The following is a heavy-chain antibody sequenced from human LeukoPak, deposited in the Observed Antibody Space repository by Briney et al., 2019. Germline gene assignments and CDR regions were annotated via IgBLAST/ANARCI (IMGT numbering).Heavy chain of an antibody. CDR2: IISVFGTA. Sequence: SVKVSCKASGGSFSSYAISWVRQAPGQGLKGMGRIISVFGTANNAQKFQERVTITADIVSNTAYLEVTSLTSDDTAVYFCAKQGAARQEYYMDVWGNGTTVTVS. V-gene: IGHV1-69*06. D-gene: IGHD5-18*01. CDR3: AKQGAARQEYYMDV. J-gene: IGHJ6*03. CDR1: GGSFSSYA.